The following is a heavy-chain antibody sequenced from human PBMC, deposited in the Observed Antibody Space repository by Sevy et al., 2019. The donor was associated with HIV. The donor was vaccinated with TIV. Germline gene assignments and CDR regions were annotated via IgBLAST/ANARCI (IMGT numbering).Heavy chain of an antibody. Sequence: GGSLRLSCAASGFTFFSHVMSWVRQAPGKGLEWVSGLSGSGGTTYYADSVKGRFSISRDNSKNKRYLQRSSLRIEDTAVYYCATGTTDSSISWVFDVWGQGTMVTVSS. CDR2: LSGSGGTT. V-gene: IGHV3-23*01. CDR3: ATGTTDSSISWVFDV. CDR1: GFTFFSHV. D-gene: IGHD6-13*01. J-gene: IGHJ3*01.